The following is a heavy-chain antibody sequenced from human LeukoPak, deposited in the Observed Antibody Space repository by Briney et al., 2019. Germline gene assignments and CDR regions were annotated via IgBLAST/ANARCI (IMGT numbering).Heavy chain of an antibody. V-gene: IGHV3-30*03. Sequence: GGSLRLSCVASGFTFTNYGMHWVRQAPGKGLEWVAAILYDGSKKYYADSVKGRFSIYRDNSNCTLYLQMNSLRAEDTAVYYCARDREVWVTEALGYWGQGTLVTVSS. CDR3: ARDREVWVTEALGY. J-gene: IGHJ4*02. D-gene: IGHD5-18*01. CDR2: ILYDGSKK. CDR1: GFTFTNYG.